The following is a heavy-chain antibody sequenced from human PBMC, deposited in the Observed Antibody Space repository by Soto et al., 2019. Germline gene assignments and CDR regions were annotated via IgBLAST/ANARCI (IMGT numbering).Heavy chain of an antibody. Sequence: PSESPSLTCTVSGGSISSGDYYWSWIRQPPGKGLEWIGYIYYSGSTYYNPSLKSRVTISVDTSKNQFSLKLSSVTAADTAVYYCARAVVAATWWFDPWGQGTLITVSS. V-gene: IGHV4-30-4*02. J-gene: IGHJ5*02. CDR1: GGSISSGDYY. CDR2: IYYSGST. D-gene: IGHD2-15*01. CDR3: ARAVVAATWWFDP.